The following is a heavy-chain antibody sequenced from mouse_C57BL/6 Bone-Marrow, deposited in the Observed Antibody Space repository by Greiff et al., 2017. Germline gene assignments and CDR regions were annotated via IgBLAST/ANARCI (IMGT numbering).Heavy chain of an antibody. CDR1: GFTFSDYY. V-gene: IGHV5-12*01. Sequence: DVHLVESGGGLVQPGGSLKLSCAASGFTFSDYYMYWVRQTPEKRLEWVAYISNGGGSTYYPDTVKGRFTISRDNAKNTLYLQMSRLKSEDTAMYYCARDGSLDYWGQGTTLTVSS. J-gene: IGHJ2*01. CDR3: ARDGSLDY. D-gene: IGHD1-1*01. CDR2: ISNGGGST.